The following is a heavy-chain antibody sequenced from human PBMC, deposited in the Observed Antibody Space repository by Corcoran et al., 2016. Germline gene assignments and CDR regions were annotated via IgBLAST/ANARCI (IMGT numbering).Heavy chain of an antibody. J-gene: IGHJ3*02. CDR3: ARMSSYDAFDI. CDR1: GFSLSTSGMR. CDR2: IDWDYDK. Sequence: QVTLKESGPALVKPTQTLTLTCTFSGFSLSTSGMRVRWIRQPPGKALEWLARIDWDYDKFYSKSLKTRLTISKDTSKNQVVLTMTNMNPVDTATYYCARMSSYDAFDIWGQGTMVTGSS. V-gene: IGHV2-70*04.